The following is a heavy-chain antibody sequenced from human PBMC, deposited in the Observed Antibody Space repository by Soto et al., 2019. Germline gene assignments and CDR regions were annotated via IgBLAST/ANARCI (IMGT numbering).Heavy chain of an antibody. CDR3: ARDSGYDSLFDY. D-gene: IGHD5-12*01. CDR2: IWYDGSNK. Sequence: QVQLVESGGGVDQPGRSLRLSCAASGFTFSSYGMHWVRQAPGKGLEWVAVIWYDGSNKYYADSVKGRFTISRDNSKNTLYLLMNSLRAEDTAVYYCARDSGYDSLFDYWGQGTLVTVSS. CDR1: GFTFSSYG. J-gene: IGHJ4*02. V-gene: IGHV3-33*01.